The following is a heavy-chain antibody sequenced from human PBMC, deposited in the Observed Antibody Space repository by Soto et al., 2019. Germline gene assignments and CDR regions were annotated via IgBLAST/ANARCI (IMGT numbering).Heavy chain of an antibody. CDR1: GITFSKAW. D-gene: IGHD4-17*01. CDR2: IKSKSDGWTI. Sequence: EVQLVESGGGLVKPGGSLRLSCAVSGITFSKAWMNCVRQSPGKGLEWVGRIKSKSDGWTIDYAAPVKGRFTISRDDSKNTLCLQMNSLKTEDTAVYYCTTNCYSDPGMDVWGQGTTVTVSS. CDR3: TTNCYSDPGMDV. J-gene: IGHJ6*02. V-gene: IGHV3-15*01.